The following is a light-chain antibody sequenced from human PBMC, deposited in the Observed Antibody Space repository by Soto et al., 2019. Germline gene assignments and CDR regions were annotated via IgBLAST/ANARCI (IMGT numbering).Light chain of an antibody. V-gene: IGLV1-40*01. CDR2: GNS. CDR3: QSYDSSLSGWEV. J-gene: IGLJ3*02. Sequence: QLVLTQPPSVSGAPGQRVTISCTGSSSNIGAGYDVHWYQRLPGTAPKLLIYGNSNRPSGVPHRFSGSKSGTSASLAITGLQAEDEADYYCQSYDSSLSGWEVFGGGTKLTVL. CDR1: SSNIGAGYD.